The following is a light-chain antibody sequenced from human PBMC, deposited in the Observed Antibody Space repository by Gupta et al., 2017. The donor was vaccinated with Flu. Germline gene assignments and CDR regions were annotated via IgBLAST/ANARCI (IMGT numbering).Light chain of an antibody. CDR2: AAS. CDR1: QYISSY. J-gene: IGKJ2*01. V-gene: IGKV1-9*01. Sequence: PSFLSASVGDRVTITCRASQYISSYLGWYQQRPGEAPKLLIYAASKLQGGVPSRFSGSGSGRQFTLTIRRLQPEDFATYFCQQVNSYPYTFGQGTKLEIK. CDR3: QQVNSYPYT.